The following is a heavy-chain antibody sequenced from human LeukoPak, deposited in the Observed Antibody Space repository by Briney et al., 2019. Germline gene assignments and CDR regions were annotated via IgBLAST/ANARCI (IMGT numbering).Heavy chain of an antibody. J-gene: IGHJ4*02. D-gene: IGHD4-23*01. CDR3: AKGFGNALDY. Sequence: GGSLRLSCAASGFTFDDYAMHWVRQAPGKGLEWVSLISWDGGSTYYADSVKGRFTISRDNSKNSLYLQMNSLRAEDTALYYCAKGFGNALDYWGQGTPVTVSS. CDR2: ISWDGGST. V-gene: IGHV3-43D*04. CDR1: GFTFDDYA.